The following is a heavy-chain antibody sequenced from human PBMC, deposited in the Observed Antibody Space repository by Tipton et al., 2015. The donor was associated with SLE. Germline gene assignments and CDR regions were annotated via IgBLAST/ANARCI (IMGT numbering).Heavy chain of an antibody. V-gene: IGHV4-61*09. CDR2: IYTSGST. J-gene: IGHJ3*02. Sequence: TLSLTCTVSGGSISSGSYYWSWIRQPAGKGLEWIGYIYTSGSTNYNPSLKSRVTISVDTSKNQFSLKLSSVTAADTAVYYCARSLAVADAFDIWGQGTMVTVSS. D-gene: IGHD6-19*01. CDR3: ARSLAVADAFDI. CDR1: GGSISSGSYY.